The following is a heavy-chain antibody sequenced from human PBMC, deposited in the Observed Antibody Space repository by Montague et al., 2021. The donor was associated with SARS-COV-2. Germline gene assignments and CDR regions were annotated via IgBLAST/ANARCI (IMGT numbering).Heavy chain of an antibody. V-gene: IGHV4-34*01. CDR1: GATFSASF. D-gene: IGHD2-2*01. CDR2: INLSRST. Sequence: SETLSLTCVVYGATFSASFLRWTRQPPGKALDWTGEINLSRSTYYNPSLKSRVTISVDTSKNQFSLKLSSVTAADTAVYYCARSIVVVPAANDTYYYYYGMEAWGPLSTVT. CDR3: ARSIVVVPAANDTYYYYYGMEA. J-gene: IGHJ6*01.